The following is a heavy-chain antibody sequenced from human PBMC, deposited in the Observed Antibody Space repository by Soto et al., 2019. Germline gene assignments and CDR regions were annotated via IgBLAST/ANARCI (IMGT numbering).Heavy chain of an antibody. V-gene: IGHV1-2*02. CDR2: INPNSGGT. J-gene: IGHJ5*02. CDR3: ARAGAVIAVAGQSWFDP. CDR1: GYTFTGYY. Sequence: QVQLVQSGAEVKKPGASVKVSCKASGYTFTGYYMHWVRQAPGQGLEWMGWINPNSGGTNYAQKFQGRVTMTRDTSISTAYMELSSLRSDDTAVYYCARAGAVIAVAGQSWFDPWGQGALVTVSS. D-gene: IGHD6-19*01.